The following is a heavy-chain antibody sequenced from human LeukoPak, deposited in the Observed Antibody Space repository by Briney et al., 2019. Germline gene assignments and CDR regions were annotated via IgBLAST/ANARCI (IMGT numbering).Heavy chain of an antibody. CDR2: IQYDGSNE. CDR1: GFTFSSYG. V-gene: IGHV3-30*02. J-gene: IGHJ6*03. CDR3: AKDRCSNGIGCYYYYMDV. Sequence: GGSLRLSCAASGFTFSSYGMHWVRQAPGKGLEWVAYIQYDGSNEQYADSVKGRFSISRDSSKNILYLQMNSLRAEDTAIYYCAKDRCSNGIGCYYYYMDVWGKGTTVTISS. D-gene: IGHD2-8*01.